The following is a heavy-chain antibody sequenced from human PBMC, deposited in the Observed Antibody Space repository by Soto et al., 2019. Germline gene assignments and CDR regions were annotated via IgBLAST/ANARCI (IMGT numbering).Heavy chain of an antibody. V-gene: IGHV1-3*01. D-gene: IGHD2-21*02. CDR3: ARDSEAYCGGDCYGRYDY. Sequence: GASVKVSCKASGYTFTSYAMHWVRQAPGQRLEWMGWINAGNGNTKYSQKFQGRVTITRDTSASTAYMELSSLRSEDTAVYYCARDSEAYCGGDCYGRYDYWGQGTLVTVSS. CDR2: INAGNGNT. J-gene: IGHJ4*02. CDR1: GYTFTSYA.